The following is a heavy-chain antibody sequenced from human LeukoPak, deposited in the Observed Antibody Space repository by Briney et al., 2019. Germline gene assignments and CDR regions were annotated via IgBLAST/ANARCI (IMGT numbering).Heavy chain of an antibody. CDR1: GGSISSSSYY. D-gene: IGHD4-17*01. Sequence: SETLSLTCTVSGGSISSSSYYWGWIRQPLGKGLEWIGSIYYSGSTYYNPSLKSRVTISVDTSKNQFSLKLSSVTAADTAVYYCASTVTTDYNYYGMDLWGQGTTVTVSS. CDR2: IYYSGST. CDR3: ASTVTTDYNYYGMDL. J-gene: IGHJ6*02. V-gene: IGHV4-39*01.